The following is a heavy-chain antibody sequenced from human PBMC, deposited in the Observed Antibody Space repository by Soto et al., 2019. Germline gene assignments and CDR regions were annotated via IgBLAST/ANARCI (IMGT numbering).Heavy chain of an antibody. J-gene: IGHJ6*02. CDR3: ARVPASYDFWSGYFQGGMDV. V-gene: IGHV4-34*01. CDR2: INHSGSI. CDR1: GGSFSGYY. Sequence: SETLSLTCAVHGGSFSGYYWSWIRQPPGKGLEWIGEINHSGSINYNPSLKRRVTISVDTSKNQFSLKLSSVTAADTAVYYCARVPASYDFWSGYFQGGMDVWGQGTTVTVS. D-gene: IGHD3-3*01.